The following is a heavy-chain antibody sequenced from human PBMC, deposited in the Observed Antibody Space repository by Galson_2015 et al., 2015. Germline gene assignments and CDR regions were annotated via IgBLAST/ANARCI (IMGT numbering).Heavy chain of an antibody. D-gene: IGHD3-10*01. CDR2: ISGSGDNT. Sequence: SLRLSCAASRFTFSGYAMTWVRQAPGKGLEWVSTISGSGDNTYYADSVKGRFTISRDNSKTTLFLQMNSLRAEDTAVYYCAQTYGSERFDYWGQGTLVTVSS. CDR1: RFTFSGYA. V-gene: IGHV3-23*01. J-gene: IGHJ4*02. CDR3: AQTYGSERFDY.